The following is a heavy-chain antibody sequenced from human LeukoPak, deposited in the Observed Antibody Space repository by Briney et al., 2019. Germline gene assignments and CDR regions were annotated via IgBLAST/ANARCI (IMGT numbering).Heavy chain of an antibody. CDR2: ITSSSSTI. J-gene: IGHJ6*02. CDR1: GFTFSSYS. D-gene: IGHD3-22*01. V-gene: IGHV3-48*04. Sequence: GGSLRLSCAASGFTFSSYSMNWVRQAQGRGREWVSYITSSSSTIYYADSVKGRFTISRDNAKNSLYVQMNSLRAEDTAVYYCARDSSLIGSSYYYYGLDVWGQGTTVTVSS. CDR3: ARDSSLIGSSYYYYGLDV.